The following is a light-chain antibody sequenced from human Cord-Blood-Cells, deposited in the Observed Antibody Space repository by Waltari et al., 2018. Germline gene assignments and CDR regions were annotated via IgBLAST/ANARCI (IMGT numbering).Light chain of an antibody. V-gene: IGLV2-23*03. J-gene: IGLJ1*01. CDR2: EGS. CDR3: CSYAGSSTV. CDR1: SSDVGSYNL. Sequence: SALTQTASVSGSPGQSITISCTRTSSDVGSYNLVSWYQQHPGKAPKLMIYEGSKRPSGVSNRFSGSKSGNTASLTISGLQAEDEADYYCCSYAGSSTVFGTGTKVTVL.